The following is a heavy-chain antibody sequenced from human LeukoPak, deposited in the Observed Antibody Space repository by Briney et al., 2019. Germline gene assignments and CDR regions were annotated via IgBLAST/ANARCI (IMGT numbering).Heavy chain of an antibody. Sequence: SETLSLTCTVSGGSVSSGSYYWSWIRQPPGKGLEWIGYISYSGSTNYNPSLKSRLTMSVDRSKNQFSLKLSSVTAADTAVYYCARVSKRYSSSPTPSYMDVWGKGTTVTVSS. J-gene: IGHJ6*03. V-gene: IGHV4-61*01. CDR2: ISYSGST. CDR3: ARVSKRYSSSPTPSYMDV. CDR1: GGSVSSGSYY. D-gene: IGHD6-6*01.